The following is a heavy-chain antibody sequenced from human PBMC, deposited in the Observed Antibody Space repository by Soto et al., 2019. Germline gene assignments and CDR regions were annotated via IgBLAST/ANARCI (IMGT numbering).Heavy chain of an antibody. CDR2: INYSGST. D-gene: IGHD3-16*01. J-gene: IGHJ4*02. CDR1: GGSISNYY. V-gene: IGHV4-59*08. Sequence: QVQLQESGPGLVKPSETLSLTCTVSGGSISNYYWSWIRQPPGKGLEWIGYINYSGSTNYNPSLKSGVTISVDTSKSQVSLKLSSVTAADTAVYYCARRWGTSFDYWGQGTLVTVSS. CDR3: ARRWGTSFDY.